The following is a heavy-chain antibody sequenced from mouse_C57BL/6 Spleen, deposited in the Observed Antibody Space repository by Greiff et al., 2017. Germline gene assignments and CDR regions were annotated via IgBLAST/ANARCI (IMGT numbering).Heavy chain of an antibody. CDR2: IYPGSGST. J-gene: IGHJ1*03. D-gene: IGHD1-1*01. Sequence: QVQLQQPGAELVKPGASVKLSCKASGYTFTSYWITWVKQRPGQGLEWIGDIYPGSGSTNYNEKFKSKATLTVDTSSSTAYMQLSSLTSEDSAVYYCARLGITTVVAGGYFEVWGTGATVTVAS. CDR3: ARLGITTVVAGGYFEV. CDR1: GYTFTSYW. V-gene: IGHV1-55*01.